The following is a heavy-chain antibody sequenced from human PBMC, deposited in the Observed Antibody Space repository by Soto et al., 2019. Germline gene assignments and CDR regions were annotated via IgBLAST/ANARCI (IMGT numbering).Heavy chain of an antibody. CDR2: ISYDGINK. Sequence: GGSLRLSCAASGFTFSSYGMHWVRQAPGKGLEWVAIISYDGINKYYANSVKGRFTISRDNSKNTLYLQMNSLRAEDTAVYYCAKSMYNWNDGFFDYWGQGPLVTVSS. D-gene: IGHD1-1*01. V-gene: IGHV3-30*18. CDR1: GFTFSSYG. CDR3: AKSMYNWNDGFFDY. J-gene: IGHJ4*02.